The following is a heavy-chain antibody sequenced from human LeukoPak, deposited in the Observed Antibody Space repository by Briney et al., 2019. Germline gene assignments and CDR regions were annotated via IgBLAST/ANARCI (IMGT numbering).Heavy chain of an antibody. CDR3: ARDWALEGTTAGS. V-gene: IGHV3-21*01. CDR2: ISSRSSFI. Sequence: GGSLRLSCAASGFTFSDYSMSWVRQAPGKGLEWVSCISSRSSFIYYADSVKGRFTISRDNAKDSLFLQMNSLRAEDTAVYYCARDWALEGTTAGSWGQGTLVTVSS. CDR1: GFTFSDYS. J-gene: IGHJ5*02. D-gene: IGHD1-1*01.